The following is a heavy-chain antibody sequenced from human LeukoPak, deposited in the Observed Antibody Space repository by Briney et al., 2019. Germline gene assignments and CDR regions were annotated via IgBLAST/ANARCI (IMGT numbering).Heavy chain of an antibody. CDR3: AKEGNSSSDIDY. CDR1: GFTFSSYG. D-gene: IGHD6-13*01. Sequence: GGSLRLSCAASGFTFSSYGMHWVRQAPGKGLEWVAFIRYDGSNKYYADSVKGRFTISRDNSKNTLYLQMNSLRAEDTAVYYCAKEGNSSSDIDYWGQGTLVTVSS. V-gene: IGHV3-30*02. CDR2: IRYDGSNK. J-gene: IGHJ4*02.